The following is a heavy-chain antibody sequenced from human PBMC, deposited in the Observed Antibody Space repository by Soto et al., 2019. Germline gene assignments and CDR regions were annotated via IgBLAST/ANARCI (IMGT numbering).Heavy chain of an antibody. CDR1: GYSFTSYW. D-gene: IGHD7-27*01. CDR2: IYPGDSDT. J-gene: IGHJ3*02. Sequence: GESLKISCKGSGYSFTSYWIGWVRQMPGKGLEWMGIIYPGDSDTRYSPSFQGQVTISVDKSISTAYLQWSSLKASDTAMYYCASHLTGDLSIVAFDIWGQGTMVTVSS. CDR3: ASHLTGDLSIVAFDI. V-gene: IGHV5-51*01.